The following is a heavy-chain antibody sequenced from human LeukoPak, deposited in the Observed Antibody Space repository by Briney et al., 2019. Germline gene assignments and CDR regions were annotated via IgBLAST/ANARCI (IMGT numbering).Heavy chain of an antibody. J-gene: IGHJ4*02. D-gene: IGHD3-10*01. CDR2: INPNSGGT. V-gene: IGHV1-2*02. CDR3: ANVRFGEMTFDY. Sequence: GASVKVSCKASGYTFTDYYMHWVRQAPGQGLEWMGWINPNSGGTNYAQKFQGRVTMTRDTSISTAYMELSRLRSDDTAVYYCANVRFGEMTFDYWGQGTLVTVSS. CDR1: GYTFTDYY.